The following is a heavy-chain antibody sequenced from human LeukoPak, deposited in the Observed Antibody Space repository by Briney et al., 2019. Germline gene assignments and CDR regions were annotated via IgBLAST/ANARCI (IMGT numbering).Heavy chain of an antibody. CDR3: ARDHSSGYYDY. CDR1: GFTFSSYS. V-gene: IGHV3-48*04. Sequence: GSLRLSCVASGFTFSSYSINWVRQAPGQGLDWVSYISSDSGTIYYADSVKGRFTISRDNAKNSLYLQMNSLRAEDTAVYYCARDHSSGYYDYWGQGTLVTVSS. J-gene: IGHJ4*02. CDR2: ISSDSGTI. D-gene: IGHD3-22*01.